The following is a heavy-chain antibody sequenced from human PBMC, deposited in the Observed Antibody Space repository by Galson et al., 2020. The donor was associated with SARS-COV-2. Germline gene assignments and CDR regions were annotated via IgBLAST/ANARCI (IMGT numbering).Heavy chain of an antibody. CDR3: ARGGDDSSWYWGERLFDY. CDR2: ISYDGTNT. J-gene: IGHJ4*02. D-gene: IGHD6-13*01. V-gene: IGHV3-30*01. CDR1: GFTLTSYA. Sequence: GGSLRLSCAASGFTLTSYAMHWVRQSPAKGLEWVAFISYDGTNTYYADSVRGRFTISRDHSKNTLYVQMNSLRPDDSAVYYCARGGDDSSWYWGERLFDYWGQGTLVAVSS.